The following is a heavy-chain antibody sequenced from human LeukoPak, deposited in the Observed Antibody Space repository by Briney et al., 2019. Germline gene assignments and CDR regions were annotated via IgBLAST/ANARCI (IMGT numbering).Heavy chain of an antibody. Sequence: SETLSLTCAVYGGSFSGYYWSWIRQPPGKGLEWIGEINHSGSTNYNPSLKSRVTISVDTSKNQFSLKLCSVTAADTAVYYRARGLRNAFDIWGQGTMVTVSS. CDR2: INHSGST. CDR1: GGSFSGYY. V-gene: IGHV4-34*01. J-gene: IGHJ3*02. CDR3: ARGLRNAFDI.